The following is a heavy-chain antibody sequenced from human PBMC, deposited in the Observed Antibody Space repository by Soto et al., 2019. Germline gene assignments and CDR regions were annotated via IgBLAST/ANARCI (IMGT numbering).Heavy chain of an antibody. V-gene: IGHV4-38-2*01. J-gene: IGHJ5*02. CDR3: AREYSSSWNWFDP. CDR1: DHSISSGYY. CDR2: IFHSGFT. Sequence: PSETLSLTCAVSDHSISSGYYWAWIRQPPGKGLEWIGSIFHSGFTYHNPSLKSRATISIDTSKNQFSLKLTSVTAADTAVYYCAREYSSSWNWFDPWGQGTLVTVSS. D-gene: IGHD6-6*01.